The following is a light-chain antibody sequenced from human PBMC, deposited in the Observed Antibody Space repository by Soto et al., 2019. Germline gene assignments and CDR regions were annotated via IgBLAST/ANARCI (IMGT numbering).Light chain of an antibody. CDR1: SSNIGAGYD. J-gene: IGLJ1*01. V-gene: IGLV1-40*01. Sequence: QSVLTQPPSVSGAPGQRVTISCTGSSSNIGAGYDVQWYQQLPGTAPKLLMYRNTNRPSGVPDRFSGSKSGTSASLAITGLQAEDEADYYCQSYDSSLTALYVFGTGTKVTVL. CDR2: RNT. CDR3: QSYDSSLTALYV.